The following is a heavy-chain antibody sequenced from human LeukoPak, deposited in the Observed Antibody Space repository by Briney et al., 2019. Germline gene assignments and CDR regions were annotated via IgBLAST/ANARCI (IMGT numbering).Heavy chain of an antibody. CDR2: TNHSGST. D-gene: IGHD3-3*01. CDR1: GGSFSGYY. J-gene: IGHJ4*02. Sequence: SETLSLTCAVYGGSFSGYYWSWIRQPPGKGLEWIGETNHSGSTNYNPSLKSRVTISVDTSKNQFSLKLSSVTAADTAVYYCARAPYARFAHSDYWGQGTLVTVSS. V-gene: IGHV4-34*01. CDR3: ARAPYARFAHSDY.